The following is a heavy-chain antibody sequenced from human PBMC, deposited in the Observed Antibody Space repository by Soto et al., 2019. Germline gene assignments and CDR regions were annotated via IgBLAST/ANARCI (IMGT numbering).Heavy chain of an antibody. CDR1: GFTFSSYG. V-gene: IGHV3-30*18. CDR3: ANTQYRAFSGSSSTNPLGNY. J-gene: IGHJ4*02. CDR2: ISYDGSNK. D-gene: IGHD2-2*01. Sequence: GGSLRLSCAASGFTFSSYGMHWVRQAPGKGLEWVAVISYDGSNKYYADSVKGQFTISRDNSKNTLYLQMNSLRAEDTAVYYCANTQYRAFSGSSSTNPLGNYWGQGTLVTVSS.